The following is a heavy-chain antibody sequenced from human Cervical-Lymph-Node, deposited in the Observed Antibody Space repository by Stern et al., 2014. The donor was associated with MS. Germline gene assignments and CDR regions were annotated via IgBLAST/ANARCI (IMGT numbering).Heavy chain of an antibody. CDR2: IIPIFGTA. CDR1: GGTLRSYA. J-gene: IGHJ6*02. V-gene: IGHV1-69*13. Sequence: DQLVESGAEVKKPGSSVKVSCKASGGTLRSYAISWVRQAPGQGLEWMGGIIPIFGTANYAQEFQGRVTITADESTSTAYMELSSLRSEDTAVYYCARQYRPYSYRFGVWGHGTTVTVSS. D-gene: IGHD3-16*02. CDR3: ARQYRPYSYRFGV.